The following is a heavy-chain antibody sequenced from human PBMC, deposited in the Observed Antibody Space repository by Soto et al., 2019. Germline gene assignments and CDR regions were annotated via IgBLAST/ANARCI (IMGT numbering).Heavy chain of an antibody. Sequence: GGSLRLSCAASGITFSINVMSWVRQAPGKGLEWVSGISASGGATYYADSVKGRFTISRDNSKNTLYLQMNSLRAEDTALYYCAKDHCSGGSCYDAFDYWGQGTLVTVSS. D-gene: IGHD2-15*01. CDR3: AKDHCSGGSCYDAFDY. CDR2: ISASGGAT. J-gene: IGHJ4*02. CDR1: GITFSINV. V-gene: IGHV3-23*01.